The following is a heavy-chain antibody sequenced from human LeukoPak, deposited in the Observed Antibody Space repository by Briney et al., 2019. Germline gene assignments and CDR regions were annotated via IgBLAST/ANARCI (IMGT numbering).Heavy chain of an antibody. Sequence: GGSLRLSCAASGFTFSNYAMSWVRQAPGKGLEWIAAITGSEETRYYTDSVRGRFTIYRDNAENSLSLQMNSLRAEDTALYFCARGGDYGDYFDYWGQGSLVTVSS. CDR2: ITGSEETR. D-gene: IGHD4-17*01. J-gene: IGHJ4*02. V-gene: IGHV3-23*01. CDR1: GFTFSNYA. CDR3: ARGGDYGDYFDY.